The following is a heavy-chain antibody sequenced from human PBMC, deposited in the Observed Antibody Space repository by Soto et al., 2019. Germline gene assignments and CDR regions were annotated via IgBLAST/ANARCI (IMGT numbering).Heavy chain of an antibody. Sequence: GESLKTSVKAPGYNFAGYWISWVRLMPVKGLELMGIIYPSDSDTRYRPSFQGQVTISADKSISSAYLQWSSLRASETAMYYCARGGVSTSTFDYWAQGIPVTI. CDR3: ARGGVSTSTFDY. CDR2: IYPSDSDT. V-gene: IGHV5-51*01. CDR1: GYNFAGYW. J-gene: IGHJ4*02. D-gene: IGHD3-3*01.